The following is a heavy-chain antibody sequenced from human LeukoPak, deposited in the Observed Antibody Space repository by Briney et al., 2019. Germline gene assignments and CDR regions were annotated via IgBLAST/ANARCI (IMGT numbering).Heavy chain of an antibody. CDR1: GFIFSSYG. CDR2: IRYDGSNK. D-gene: IGHD1-26*01. Sequence: GGSLRLSCAASGFIFSSYGMHWVRQAPGKGLEWVAFIRYDGSNKYYADSVKGRFTISRDNSKNTLYLQMNSLRAEDTAVYYCATEGGSSDAFAFWGQGTKVTVSS. V-gene: IGHV3-30*02. CDR3: ATEGGSSDAFAF. J-gene: IGHJ3*01.